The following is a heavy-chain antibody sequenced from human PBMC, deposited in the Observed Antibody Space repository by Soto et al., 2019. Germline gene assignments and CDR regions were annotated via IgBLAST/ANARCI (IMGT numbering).Heavy chain of an antibody. V-gene: IGHV1-18*01. Sequence: QVPLVQSGTEVKQPGASVRASCKASGYTFTNFGISWVRQAPGQGLEWMGWISAYKRQTEYAQKFRGRVIMTTDTSTPTTYMELRSLSSDDTAVDYCVTDLSWDAERDGSPLNVGPLDYWGQGILVTFSS. CDR3: VTDLSWDAERDGSPLNVGPLDY. J-gene: IGHJ4*02. CDR2: ISAYKRQT. CDR1: GYTFTNFG. D-gene: IGHD1-26*01.